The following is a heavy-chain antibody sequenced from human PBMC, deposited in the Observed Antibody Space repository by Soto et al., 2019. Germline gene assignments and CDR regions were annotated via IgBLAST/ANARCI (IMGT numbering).Heavy chain of an antibody. J-gene: IGHJ4*02. Sequence: SETLSLTCIVSGGSISSYYWSWIRQSPGKGLEWIGYIYYSGSTNYNPSLKSRVTISVDTSKNQFSLKLRSMTAADTAVYHCAGNYNWNYFGQWGQGTLVTVSS. CDR1: GGSISSYY. V-gene: IGHV4-59*08. D-gene: IGHD1-20*01. CDR3: AGNYNWNYFGQ. CDR2: IYYSGST.